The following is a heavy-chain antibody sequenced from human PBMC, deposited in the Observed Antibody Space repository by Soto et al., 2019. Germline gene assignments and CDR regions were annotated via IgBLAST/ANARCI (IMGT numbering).Heavy chain of an antibody. J-gene: IGHJ4*02. V-gene: IGHV3-7*01. Sequence: GGPLRLSSAASGFTFSNYGMYWVRQAPGEGLEWVGNIKQDGSDKYYGDSVKGRFSISRDNAKNSLYLQMNSLRAEDTAVYYCARDYYASGSHDHWGQGTLVTVSS. CDR1: GFTFSNYG. CDR3: ARDYYASGSHDH. D-gene: IGHD3-10*01. CDR2: IKQDGSDK.